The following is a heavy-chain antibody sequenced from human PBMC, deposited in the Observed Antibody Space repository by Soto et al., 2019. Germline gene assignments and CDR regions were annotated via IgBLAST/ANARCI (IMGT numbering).Heavy chain of an antibody. J-gene: IGHJ4*02. CDR2: VYNSGNT. Sequence: QVQLQESGPGLVKPSETLSLTCTVSGGSMTGYFWSWIRQPAGKALEWIGHVYNSGNTDYNPSLASRITMAVDTSKRQFSLEVKSVTAADTAVYYCARTHWVSGTEYWGQGILVTVSS. CDR3: ARTHWVSGTEY. CDR1: GGSMTGYF. V-gene: IGHV4-4*07. D-gene: IGHD6-19*01.